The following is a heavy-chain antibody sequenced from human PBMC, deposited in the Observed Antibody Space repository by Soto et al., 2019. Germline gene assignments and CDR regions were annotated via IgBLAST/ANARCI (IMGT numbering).Heavy chain of an antibody. CDR1: GGSVSSGSYY. D-gene: IGHD5-18*01. Sequence: LSLTCTVSGGSVSSGSYYWSWIRQPPGKGLEWIGYIYYSGGTNYNPSLKSRVTISVDTSKNQFSLKLSSVTAADTAVYYCARGGGVTATFDYWGQGTLVTVSS. CDR2: IYYSGGT. J-gene: IGHJ4*02. V-gene: IGHV4-61*01. CDR3: ARGGGVTATFDY.